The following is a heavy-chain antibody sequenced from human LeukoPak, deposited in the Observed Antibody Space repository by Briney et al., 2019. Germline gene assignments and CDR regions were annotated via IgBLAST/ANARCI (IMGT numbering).Heavy chain of an antibody. D-gene: IGHD3-16*01. CDR3: ARRLVITFGGVLNWFDP. Sequence: SETLSLTCTVSGGSISSSSYYWGWIRQPPGKGLEWIGSTYYSGSTYYNPSLKSRVTISVDTSKNQFSLKLSSVTAADTAVYYCARRLVITFGGVLNWFDPWGQGTLVTVSS. CDR2: TYYSGST. V-gene: IGHV4-39*01. CDR1: GGSISSSSYY. J-gene: IGHJ5*02.